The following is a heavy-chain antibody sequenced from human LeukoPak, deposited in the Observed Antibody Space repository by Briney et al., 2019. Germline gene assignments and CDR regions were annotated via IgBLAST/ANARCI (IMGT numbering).Heavy chain of an antibody. J-gene: IGHJ5*02. CDR2: IYTSGST. Sequence: SETLSLTCTVSGGSISSGSYYWSWIRQPAGKGLEWIGRIYTSGSTNYNPSLKSRVTISVDTSKNQFSLKLSSVTAADTAVYYFARGMVRGVIADPWGQGTLVTVSS. CDR1: GGSISSGSYY. D-gene: IGHD3-10*01. V-gene: IGHV4-61*02. CDR3: ARGMVRGVIADP.